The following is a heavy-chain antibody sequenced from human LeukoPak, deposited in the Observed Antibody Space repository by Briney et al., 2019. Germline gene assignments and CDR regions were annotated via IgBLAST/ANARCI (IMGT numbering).Heavy chain of an antibody. CDR1: GGSISSGSYY. CDR3: ARDPGSSGYWYFDL. Sequence: SETLSLTCTVSGGSISSGSYYWSWIRQPAGKGLEWIGRIYTSESTNYNPSLKSRVTISVDTSKNQFSLRLTSVTAADTAVYYCARDPGSSGYWYFDLWGRGTRVTVSS. J-gene: IGHJ2*01. CDR2: IYTSEST. V-gene: IGHV4-61*02. D-gene: IGHD6-19*01.